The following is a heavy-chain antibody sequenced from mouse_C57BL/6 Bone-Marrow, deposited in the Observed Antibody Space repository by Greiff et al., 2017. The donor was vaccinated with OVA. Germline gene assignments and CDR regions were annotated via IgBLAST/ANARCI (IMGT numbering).Heavy chain of an antibody. CDR3: TRDPSYAMDY. CDR1: GYTFTDYE. V-gene: IGHV1-15*01. Sequence: VQLQQSGAELVRPGASVTLSCKASGYTFTDYEMHWVKQTPVHGLEWIGAIDPETGGTAYNQKFKGKAILTADKSSSTAYMELRSLTSEDSAVYYCTRDPSYAMDYWGQGTSVTVSS. J-gene: IGHJ4*01. CDR2: IDPETGGT.